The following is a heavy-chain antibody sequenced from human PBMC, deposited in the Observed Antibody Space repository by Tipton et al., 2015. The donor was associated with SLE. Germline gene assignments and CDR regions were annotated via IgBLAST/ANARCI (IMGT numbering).Heavy chain of an antibody. CDR2: ISYNGDT. CDR3: ARAGLGYTYYYYMDV. D-gene: IGHD5-18*01. CDR1: GGSLGNYY. J-gene: IGHJ6*03. Sequence: GLVKPSETLSLTCTVSGGSLGNYYWSWIRQPPGKGLEWIGYISYNGDTNYNPSLKSRVTMSVDTAKNQFSLSQTSVTAADTAVYYCARAGLGYTYYYYMDVWGKGTTVTFSS. V-gene: IGHV4-59*08.